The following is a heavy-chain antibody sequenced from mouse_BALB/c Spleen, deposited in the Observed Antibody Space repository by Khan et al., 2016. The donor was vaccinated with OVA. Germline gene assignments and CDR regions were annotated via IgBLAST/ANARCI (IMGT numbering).Heavy chain of an antibody. CDR2: IDPSTSET. J-gene: IGHJ3*01. V-gene: IGHV1S127*01. CDR1: GYTFTSFW. Sequence: QVQLQQSGPELVRPGASVKMSCKASGYTFTSFWIHWVKQRPGQGLEWIGMIDPSTSETRLNQKFKDKATLNVDKSSNTAYMQLSRLTSVDSAVYSCARGGYVSPFAYWGQGTLVTVSA. D-gene: IGHD1-1*01. CDR3: ARGGYVSPFAY.